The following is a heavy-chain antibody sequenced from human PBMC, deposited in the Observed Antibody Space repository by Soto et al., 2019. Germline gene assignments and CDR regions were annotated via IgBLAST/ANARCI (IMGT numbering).Heavy chain of an antibody. Sequence: PSETLSLTCTVSGGSISSGDYYWSWIRQPPGKGLEWIGYIYYSGSTYYNPSLKSRVAISVDTSKNQFSLKLSSVTAADTAVYYCARGGVYAIVGFDYWGQGTLVTVSS. J-gene: IGHJ4*02. CDR1: GGSISSGDYY. CDR2: IYYSGST. D-gene: IGHD2-8*01. CDR3: ARGGVYAIVGFDY. V-gene: IGHV4-30-4*01.